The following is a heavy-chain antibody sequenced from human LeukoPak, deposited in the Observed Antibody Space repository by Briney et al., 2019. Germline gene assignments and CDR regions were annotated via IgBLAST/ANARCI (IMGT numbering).Heavy chain of an antibody. CDR1: GGSFSGYY. D-gene: IGHD3-3*01. CDR3: ARDLNKICGVVKGFDP. V-gene: IGHV4-34*01. CDR2: IKYSGST. Sequence: PSETLSLTCAVYGGSFSGYYWSWVRQPPRRGLEWIGEIKYSGSTNSNPTLKSRFTISVDTSKNQFSLKLSSVTAADTAVYYCARDLNKICGVVKGFDPWGQGTLVTVSS. J-gene: IGHJ5*01.